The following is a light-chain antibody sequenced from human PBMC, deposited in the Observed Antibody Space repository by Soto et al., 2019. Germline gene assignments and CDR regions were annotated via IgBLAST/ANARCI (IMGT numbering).Light chain of an antibody. V-gene: IGKV1-5*01. CDR3: QQYATSSPT. CDR1: EIISTW. J-gene: IGKJ2*01. CDR2: DAS. Sequence: DIQMTQSPSTLSASVGDSVTITCRASEIISTWVAWYQQTPGKAPKLLIYDASSLESGVPSRFSGSGSGTEFTLTISSVQPTDFATYYCQQYATSSPTFGQGTKLEI.